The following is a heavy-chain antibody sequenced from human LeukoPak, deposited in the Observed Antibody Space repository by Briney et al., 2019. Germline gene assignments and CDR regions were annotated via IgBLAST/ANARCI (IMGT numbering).Heavy chain of an antibody. V-gene: IGHV1-8*01. D-gene: IGHD5-12*01. CDR3: AREGYEASGYEA. J-gene: IGHJ5*02. CDR1: GYTFTSYD. CDR2: MNPNSGNT. Sequence: GASVTVSCKASGYTFTSYDINWVRQATGQGLEWMGWMNPNSGNTGYAQKFQGRVTMTRNTSISTAYMELSRLRSEDTAVYYCAREGYEASGYEAWGQGTLVTVSS.